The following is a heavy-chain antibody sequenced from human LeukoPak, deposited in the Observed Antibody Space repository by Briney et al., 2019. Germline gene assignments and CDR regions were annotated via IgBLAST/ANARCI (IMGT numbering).Heavy chain of an antibody. J-gene: IGHJ4*02. Sequence: SETLSLTCTVSGGSISSSSYYWGWIRQPPGKGLEWIATIYYSGSTFYNPSLKSRVTISVDTSKNQFSLKLSSVTAADTAVYYCASQRGYSGSFYFDYWGQGTLVTASS. CDR2: IYYSGST. V-gene: IGHV4-39*01. CDR3: ASQRGYSGSFYFDY. CDR1: GGSISSSSYY. D-gene: IGHD1-26*01.